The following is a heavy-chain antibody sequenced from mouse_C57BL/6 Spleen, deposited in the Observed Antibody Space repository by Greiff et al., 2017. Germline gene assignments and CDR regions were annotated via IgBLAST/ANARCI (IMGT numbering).Heavy chain of an antibody. CDR3: ARAGDYYVWYFDV. CDR2: INYDGSST. CDR1: GFTFSDYY. D-gene: IGHD1-1*01. J-gene: IGHJ1*03. Sequence: EVQRVESEGGLVQPGSSMKLSCTASGFTFSDYYMAWVRQVPEKGLEWVANINYDGSSTYYLDSLKSRFIISRDNAKNILYLQMSSLKSEDTATYYCARAGDYYVWYFDVWGTGTTVTVSS. V-gene: IGHV5-16*01.